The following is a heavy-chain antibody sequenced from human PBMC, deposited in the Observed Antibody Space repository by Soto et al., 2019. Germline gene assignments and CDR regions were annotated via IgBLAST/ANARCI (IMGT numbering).Heavy chain of an antibody. D-gene: IGHD2-15*01. J-gene: IGHJ6*02. V-gene: IGHV1-69*13. Sequence: GASVKVSCKASGGTFSSYAISWVRQAPGQGLEWMGGIIPIFGTANYAQKFQGRVTITADESTSTAYMELSSLRSEDTAVYYCARWGRTGNNYYYYGMDVWGQGTTVTVSS. CDR2: IIPIFGTA. CDR3: ARWGRTGNNYYYYGMDV. CDR1: GGTFSSYA.